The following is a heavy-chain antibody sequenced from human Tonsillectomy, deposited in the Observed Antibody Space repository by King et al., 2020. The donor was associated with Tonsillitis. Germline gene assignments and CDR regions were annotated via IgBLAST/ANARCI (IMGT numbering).Heavy chain of an antibody. J-gene: IGHJ4*02. V-gene: IGHV3-30*18. CDR3: AKDPALGFCASTSCYAFDY. CDR1: GFTFSSYG. CDR2: ISDDGDDK. Sequence: QLVQSGGGVVQPGRSLRLSCVGSGFTFSSYGMHWVRQAPGKGLEWVAVISDDGDDKDFADSVKGRFTISRDNSKNTLYLQMNSLRTNDTAVYYCAKDPALGFCASTSCYAFDYWGQGTLVTVSS. D-gene: IGHD2-2*01.